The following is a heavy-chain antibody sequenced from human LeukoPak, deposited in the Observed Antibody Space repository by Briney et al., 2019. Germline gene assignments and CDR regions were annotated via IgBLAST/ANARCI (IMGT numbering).Heavy chain of an antibody. J-gene: IGHJ4*02. CDR1: GFTFSSYA. Sequence: GGSLRLSCTAPGFTFSSYAIHWIRQAPGKGLEWVALVWHDGSNRYYSEAVKGRFTISRDDSKNTVYLQINSLRAEDTTVYYCARELFGSGSCPDYWGQGTRVTVSS. CDR2: VWHDGSNR. CDR3: ARELFGSGSCPDY. D-gene: IGHD3-10*01. V-gene: IGHV3-33*01.